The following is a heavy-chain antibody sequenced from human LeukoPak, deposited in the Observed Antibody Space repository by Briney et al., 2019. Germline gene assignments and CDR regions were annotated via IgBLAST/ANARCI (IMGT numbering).Heavy chain of an antibody. CDR2: IKEDGSEA. V-gene: IGHV3-7*03. D-gene: IGHD3-10*02. J-gene: IGHJ4*02. Sequence: GGSLRLSCAASGFTFSSNAMSWVRQAPGKGPEWMGNIKEDGSEAYYVDSVKGRFTISRDNAQNSLYLHMHSLRVEDTAVYYCARDPYVSNFDYWGQGTLVTVSS. CDR1: GFTFSSNA. CDR3: ARDPYVSNFDY.